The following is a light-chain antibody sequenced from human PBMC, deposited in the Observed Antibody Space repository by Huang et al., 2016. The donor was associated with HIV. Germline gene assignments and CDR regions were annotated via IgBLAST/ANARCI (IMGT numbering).Light chain of an antibody. V-gene: IGKV1-39*01. Sequence: DIQLTQSPSSLSASVEDRVTITCRASQSISIYLNWYQQKPGKAPEILIYAASSLYRGVPSRFSGSGSGTDFTLTISSLQPEDFATYYCHQGFSPQTFGQGTKVDIK. J-gene: IGKJ1*01. CDR2: AAS. CDR3: HQGFSPQT. CDR1: QSISIY.